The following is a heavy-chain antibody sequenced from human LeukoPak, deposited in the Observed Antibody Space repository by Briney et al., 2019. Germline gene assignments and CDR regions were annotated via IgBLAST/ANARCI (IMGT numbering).Heavy chain of an antibody. J-gene: IGHJ5*02. CDR1: GFTFSDYY. Sequence: PGGSLRLSCAASGFTFSDYYMSWIRQAPGKGLEWVSNISSSGSTIYYADSVKGRFTISRDNAKNSLYLQMNSLRAEDTAVYYCASTRATFPYWFDPWGQGTLVTVSS. V-gene: IGHV3-11*01. D-gene: IGHD2-15*01. CDR3: ASTRATFPYWFDP. CDR2: ISSSGSTI.